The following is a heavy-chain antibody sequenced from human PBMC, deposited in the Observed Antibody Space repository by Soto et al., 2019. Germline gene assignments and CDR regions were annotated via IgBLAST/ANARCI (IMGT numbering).Heavy chain of an antibody. CDR3: EDRIKVVGQWFFDV. D-gene: IGHD6-19*01. J-gene: IGHJ2*01. CDR1: GFSLRTRAVG. CDR2: LHCDDDR. Sequence: QIALRESGPALVKPTQTLTLTCTFSGFSLRTRAVGVGWIRQPPVKALEWLAVLHCDDDRNYSPSLMTRLTINKDTAKNNAVLTMTNMDPVDTATSYCEDRIKVVGQWFFDVWGRGTLVTVSS. V-gene: IGHV2-5*02.